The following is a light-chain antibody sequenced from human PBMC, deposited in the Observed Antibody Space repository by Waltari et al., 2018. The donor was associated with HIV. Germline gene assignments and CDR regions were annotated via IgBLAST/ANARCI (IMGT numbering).Light chain of an antibody. J-gene: IGLJ2*01. CDR3: ASYTSSSTVV. Sequence: SDVGGYDYVSWYQHYPGRAPKLMIYDVSHRPSGVANRFSASKSGNTASLTISGLQAEDEADYYCASYTSSSTVVFGGGTKLTVL. CDR2: DVS. CDR1: SDVGGYDY. V-gene: IGLV2-14*03.